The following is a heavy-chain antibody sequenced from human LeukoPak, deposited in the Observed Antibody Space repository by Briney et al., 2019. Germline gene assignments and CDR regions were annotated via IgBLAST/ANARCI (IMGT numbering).Heavy chain of an antibody. CDR1: GGSISSSSYY. Sequence: SETLSLTCTVSGGSISSSSYYWGWIRQPPGKGLEWIGSIYYSGSTYYNPSLKSRVTISVDTSKNQFSLKLSSVTAADTAVYYCAYQYYYDSSGNRWFDPWGQGTLVTVSS. CDR2: IYYSGST. V-gene: IGHV4-39*07. J-gene: IGHJ5*02. D-gene: IGHD3-22*01. CDR3: AYQYYYDSSGNRWFDP.